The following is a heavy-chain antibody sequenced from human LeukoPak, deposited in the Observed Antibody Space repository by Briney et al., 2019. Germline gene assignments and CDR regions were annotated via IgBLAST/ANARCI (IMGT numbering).Heavy chain of an antibody. CDR1: GGSISSSSYY. J-gene: IGHJ4*02. Sequence: SETLSLTCTVSGGSISSSSYYWGWIRQPPGKGLEWIGSIYYSGSTYYNPSLKSRVTISVDTSKNQFSLKLSSVTAADTAVYYCARGQTVGSSSDGSYFDYWGQGTLVTVSS. D-gene: IGHD6-6*01. CDR3: ARGQTVGSSSDGSYFDY. CDR2: IYYSGST. V-gene: IGHV4-39*01.